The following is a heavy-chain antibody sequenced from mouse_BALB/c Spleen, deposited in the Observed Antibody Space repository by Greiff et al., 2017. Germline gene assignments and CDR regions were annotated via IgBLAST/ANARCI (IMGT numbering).Heavy chain of an antibody. Sequence: DVKLVESGGGLVKPGGSLKLSCAASGFTFSSYTMSWVRQTPEKRLEWVATISSGGSYTYYPDSVKGRFTISRDNAKNTLYLQMSSLKSEDTAMYYCTRERAMDYWGQGTSVTVSS. CDR1: GFTFSSYT. CDR3: TRERAMDY. CDR2: ISSGGSYT. J-gene: IGHJ4*01. V-gene: IGHV5-6-4*01.